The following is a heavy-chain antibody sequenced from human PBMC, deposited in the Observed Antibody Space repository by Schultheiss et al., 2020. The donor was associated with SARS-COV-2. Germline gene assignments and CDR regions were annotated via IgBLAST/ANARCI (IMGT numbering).Heavy chain of an antibody. CDR2: IYYSGST. V-gene: IGHV4-59*12. J-gene: IGHJ4*02. D-gene: IGHD3-3*01. CDR3: ARGSSYYDFWSGYRFDY. Sequence: SETLSLTCTVSGGSISSYYWSWIRQPPGKGLEWIGYIYYSGSTNYNPSLKSRVTMSVDTSKNQFSLKLSSVTAADTAVYYCARGSSYYDFWSGYRFDYWGQGTLVTVSS. CDR1: GGSISSYY.